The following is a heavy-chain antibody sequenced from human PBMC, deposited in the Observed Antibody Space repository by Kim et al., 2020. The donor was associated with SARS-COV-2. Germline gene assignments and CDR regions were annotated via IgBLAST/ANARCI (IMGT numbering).Heavy chain of an antibody. CDR1: GFTFSSYE. Sequence: GGSLRLSCAASGFTFSSYEMNWVRQAPGKGLEWVSYISSSGSTIYYADSVKGRFTISRDNAKNSLYLQMNSLRAEDTAVYYCARNTPARAYYDSSGYRFYYYYGMDVWGQGTTVTVSS. J-gene: IGHJ6*02. D-gene: IGHD3-22*01. V-gene: IGHV3-48*03. CDR3: ARNTPARAYYDSSGYRFYYYYGMDV. CDR2: ISSSGSTI.